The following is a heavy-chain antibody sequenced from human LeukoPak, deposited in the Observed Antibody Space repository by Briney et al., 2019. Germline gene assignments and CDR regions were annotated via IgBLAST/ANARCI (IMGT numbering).Heavy chain of an antibody. J-gene: IGHJ5*02. D-gene: IGHD3-22*01. CDR2: IYYSGST. V-gene: IGHV4-31*03. CDR3: ARGGVSYYDGFDP. Sequence: PSETLSLTCTVSGGSISSGGYYWSWIRQHPGKGLEWIGYIYYSGSTYYNPSLKSRVTISVDTSKNQFSLKLSSVTAADTAVYYCARGGVSYYDGFDPWGQGTLVTVSS. CDR1: GGSISSGGYY.